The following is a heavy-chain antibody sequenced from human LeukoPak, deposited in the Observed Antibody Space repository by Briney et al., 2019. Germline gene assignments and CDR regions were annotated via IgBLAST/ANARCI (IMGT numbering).Heavy chain of an antibody. J-gene: IGHJ3*02. V-gene: IGHV1-18*01. CDR3: AREYRGSRRSDAFDI. CDR2: ISGSNGNT. Sequence: ASVKVSCKASGYTFTSYGVSWVRQAPGQGLEWMGWISGSNGNTNNAQKVQGRVTMTTDTSTSTAYMELRSLRSDDTAVYYCAREYRGSRRSDAFDIWGQGTMVTVSS. D-gene: IGHD3-10*01. CDR1: GYTFTSYG.